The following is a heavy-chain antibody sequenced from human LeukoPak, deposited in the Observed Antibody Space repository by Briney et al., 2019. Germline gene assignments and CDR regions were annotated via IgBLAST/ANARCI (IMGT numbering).Heavy chain of an antibody. D-gene: IGHD4-11*01. J-gene: IGHJ4*02. CDR1: GFTFSSYS. CDR2: ISSSSSTI. CDR3: ASERRDYTDDVDY. Sequence: GGSLRLSCAASGFTFSSYSMNWVRQAPGKGLEWVSYISSSSSTIYYADSVKGRFTISRDNAKNSLYLQMDSLRAGDTAVYYCASERRDYTDDVDYWGQGTLVTVSS. V-gene: IGHV3-48*01.